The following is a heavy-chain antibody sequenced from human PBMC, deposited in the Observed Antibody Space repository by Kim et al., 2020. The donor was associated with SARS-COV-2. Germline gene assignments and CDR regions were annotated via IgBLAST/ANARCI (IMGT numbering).Heavy chain of an antibody. CDR1: GFSFNNCW. J-gene: IGHJ4*01. Sequence: GGSLRLSCAASGFSFNNCWMTWVRQAPGKGLEWVANIKEDGTEASYLDSVKGRFTISRDNAQKSVYLQMNSLRVEETAVYYCASRPCSTREYYAVFDYWG. CDR2: IKEDGTEA. V-gene: IGHV3-7*01. CDR3: ASRPCSTREYYAVFDY. D-gene: IGHD2-2*01.